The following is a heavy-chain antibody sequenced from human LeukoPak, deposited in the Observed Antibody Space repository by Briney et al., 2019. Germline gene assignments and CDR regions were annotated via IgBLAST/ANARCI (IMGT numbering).Heavy chain of an antibody. V-gene: IGHV3-53*04. CDR2: IYSGGST. D-gene: IGHD3-22*01. Sequence: GGSLRLSCAASGFTVSSNYMSWVRQAPGKGLEWVSVIYSGGSTYYADSVKGRFTISRHNSKNTLYLRMNSLRAEDTAVYYCARGCYDSSGYYSGWFDPWGQGTLVTVSS. CDR1: GFTVSSNY. J-gene: IGHJ5*02. CDR3: ARGCYDSSGYYSGWFDP.